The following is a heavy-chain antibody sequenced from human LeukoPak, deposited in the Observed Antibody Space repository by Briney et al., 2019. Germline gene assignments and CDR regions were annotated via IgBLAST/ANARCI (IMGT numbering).Heavy chain of an antibody. Sequence: PGGSLRLSCAASGFSFSTYWMTWVRQAPGKGLEWVANINQDGSEKHSVDSVKGRFTISRDNAKNSLYLHMNSLRAEDTAVYYCAKDYYDFWSGYYTDYWGQGTLVTVSS. CDR3: AKDYYDFWSGYYTDY. D-gene: IGHD3-3*01. CDR1: GFSFSTYW. CDR2: INQDGSEK. V-gene: IGHV3-7*05. J-gene: IGHJ4*02.